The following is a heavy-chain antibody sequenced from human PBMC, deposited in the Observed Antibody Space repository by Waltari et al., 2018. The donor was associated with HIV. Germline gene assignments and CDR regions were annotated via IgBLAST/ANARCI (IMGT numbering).Heavy chain of an antibody. J-gene: IGHJ5*02. V-gene: IGHV3-21*01. CDR2: IGSLQNFI. CDR1: ASRFSDYN. D-gene: IGHD6-19*01. CDR3: ARGPSSGWSWFDP. Sequence: EVRLLESGGGLVRPGGSLRLSCAASASRFSDYNRNWVRQGPGKGLKWVASIGSLQNFIHYADSVKGRFTVSRDNAKNSLYLQMNSLTAEDTAVYYCARGPSSGWSWFDPWGQGTLVTVSS.